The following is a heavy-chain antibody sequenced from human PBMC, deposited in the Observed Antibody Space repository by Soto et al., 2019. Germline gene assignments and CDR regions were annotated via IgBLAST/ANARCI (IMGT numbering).Heavy chain of an antibody. CDR3: AKDITHQPPDYGDSYFDY. J-gene: IGHJ4*02. D-gene: IGHD4-17*01. CDR1: GFPFSSYA. Sequence: GALRLSCAASGFPFSSYAMSWVRQAPGKGLEWVSAISGSGGSTYYADSVKGRFTISRDNSKNTLYLQMNSLRAEDTAVYYCAKDITHQPPDYGDSYFDYWGQGTLVTVSS. V-gene: IGHV3-23*01. CDR2: ISGSGGST.